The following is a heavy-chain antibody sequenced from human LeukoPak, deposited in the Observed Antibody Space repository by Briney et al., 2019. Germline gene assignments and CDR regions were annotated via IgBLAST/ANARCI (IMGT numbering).Heavy chain of an antibody. CDR2: INWNGGIT. J-gene: IGHJ4*02. D-gene: IGHD3-3*01. V-gene: IGHV3-20*04. CDR1: GFTLDDYG. Sequence: RTGGSLRLSCAASGFTLDDYGMSWVRQAPGKGLEWVSGINWNGGITGYADSVKGRFTISRDNAKKSLYLQMNSLRAEDTALYYCARAGDYDFWGSGGVYWGQGTLVTVSS. CDR3: ARAGDYDFWGSGGVY.